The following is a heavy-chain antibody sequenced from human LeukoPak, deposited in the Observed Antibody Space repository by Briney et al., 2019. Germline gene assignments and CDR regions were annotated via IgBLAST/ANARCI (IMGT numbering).Heavy chain of an antibody. CDR2: ISSSGSTI. V-gene: IGHV3-11*01. J-gene: IGHJ4*02. CDR1: GFTFSDYY. Sequence: GGSLRLSCAASGFTFSDYYMSWIRQAPGKGLEWVSYISSSGSTIYYADSVKGRFTISRDNAKNSLYPQMNSLRAEDTAVYYCARDRYYDSSGLIGYWGQGTLVTVSS. D-gene: IGHD3-22*01. CDR3: ARDRYYDSSGLIGY.